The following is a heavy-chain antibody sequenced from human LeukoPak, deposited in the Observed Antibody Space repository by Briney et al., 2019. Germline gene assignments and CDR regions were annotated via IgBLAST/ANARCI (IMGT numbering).Heavy chain of an antibody. Sequence: GGSLKLSCAASVFTFSGSAMHWVRQASGKGLEWVGRIRSKANSYATAYAASVKGRFTISRDDSKNTAYLQMNSLKTEDTAVYYCTSRAVASDYWGQGTLVSVSS. CDR2: IRSKANSYAT. CDR3: TSRAVASDY. CDR1: VFTFSGSA. J-gene: IGHJ4*02. D-gene: IGHD6-19*01. V-gene: IGHV3-73*01.